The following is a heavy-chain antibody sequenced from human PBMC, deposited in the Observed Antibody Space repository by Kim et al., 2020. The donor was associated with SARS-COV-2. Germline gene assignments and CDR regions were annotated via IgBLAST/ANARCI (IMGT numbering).Heavy chain of an antibody. J-gene: IGHJ3*02. V-gene: IGHV3-53*01. CDR3: ARSIAAAAPDAFDI. CDR1: GFTVSSNY. D-gene: IGHD6-13*01. Sequence: GGSLRLSCAASGFTVSSNYMSWVRQAPGKGLEWFSVIYSGGSTYYADSVKGRFTISRDNSKNTLYLQMNSLRAEDTAVYYCARSIAAAAPDAFDIWGQGTMVTVSS. CDR2: IYSGGST.